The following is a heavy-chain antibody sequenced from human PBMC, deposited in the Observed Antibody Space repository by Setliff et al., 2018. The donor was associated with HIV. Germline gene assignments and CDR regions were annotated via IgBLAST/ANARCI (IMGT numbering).Heavy chain of an antibody. D-gene: IGHD2-15*01. CDR1: GYTFTNYA. V-gene: IGHV1-3*01. CDR2: INAGSGKT. CDR3: ARDGCSGQRCYLYNWFDP. J-gene: IGHJ5*02. Sequence: GASVKVSCKASGYTFTNYAIHWVRQAPGQRLEWMGWINAGSGKTKYSQKFQGRVTISRDTSARTAYMELISLISEDTAVYYCARDGCSGQRCYLYNWFDPWGQGTLVTVSS.